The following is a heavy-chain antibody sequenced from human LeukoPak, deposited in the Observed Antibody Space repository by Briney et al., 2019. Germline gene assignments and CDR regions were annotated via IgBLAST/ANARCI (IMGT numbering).Heavy chain of an antibody. CDR2: INPGGGST. CDR3: ARGGDIVVVPAATLWYFDY. J-gene: IGHJ4*02. CDR1: GGTFSSYA. D-gene: IGHD2-2*01. V-gene: IGHV1-46*01. Sequence: ASVKVSCKASGGTFSSYAISWVRQAPGQGLEWMGIINPGGGSTSYAQKFQGRVTMTRDTSTSTVYMELSSLRSEDTAVYYCARGGDIVVVPAATLWYFDYWGQGTLVTVSS.